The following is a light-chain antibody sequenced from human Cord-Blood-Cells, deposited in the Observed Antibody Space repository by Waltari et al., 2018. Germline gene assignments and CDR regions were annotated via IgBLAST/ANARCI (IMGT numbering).Light chain of an antibody. Sequence: QSALTQPPSVSGSPGQSVTISCTGTSSDVGSYNRVSWYQQPPGTAPKLMIYEVSNRPSGVPGRLSGSKYGNTASLTISGLQAEDEAEYYGSSYRSSSTWVFGGGTKLTVL. CDR3: SSYRSSSTWV. J-gene: IGLJ3*02. CDR2: EVS. CDR1: SSDVGSYNR. V-gene: IGLV2-18*02.